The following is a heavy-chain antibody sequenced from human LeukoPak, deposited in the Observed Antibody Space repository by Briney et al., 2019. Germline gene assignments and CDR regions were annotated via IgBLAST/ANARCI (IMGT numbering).Heavy chain of an antibody. CDR2: ISYDGSNK. V-gene: IGHV3-30*18. CDR1: GFTFSSYG. Sequence: GGSLRLSCAASGFTFSSYGMHWVRQAPGKGLEWVAVISYDGSNKHYADSVKGRFTISRDNSKNTLYLQMNSLRAEGTAVYYCAKDRSGSYSLDYWGQGTLVTVSS. CDR3: AKDRSGSYSLDY. J-gene: IGHJ4*02. D-gene: IGHD1-26*01.